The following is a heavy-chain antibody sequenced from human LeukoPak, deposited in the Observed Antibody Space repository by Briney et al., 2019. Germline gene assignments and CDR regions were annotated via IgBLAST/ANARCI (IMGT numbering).Heavy chain of an antibody. V-gene: IGHV4-4*07. CDR3: ARDKEYQLLTNWFDP. CDR2: IYSSGST. J-gene: IGHJ5*02. CDR1: GGSISYYY. D-gene: IGHD2-2*01. Sequence: PSETLSLTCTVSGGSISYYYWSWTRQPAGKGLEWIGRIYSSGSTDYNPSLQSRVTISVDKSKNQISLKLSSVTAADTAVYFCARDKEYQLLTNWFDPWGQGTLVTVSS.